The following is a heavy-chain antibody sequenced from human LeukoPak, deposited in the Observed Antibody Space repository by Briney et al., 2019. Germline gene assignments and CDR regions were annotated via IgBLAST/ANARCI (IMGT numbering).Heavy chain of an antibody. D-gene: IGHD6-13*01. V-gene: IGHV3-53*05. CDR3: VKTGSGWYGDY. Sequence: GGSLRLSCAASGFTVSSNYMSWVRQAPGKGLEWVSVIYSGGSTYYADSVKGRFTISRDNSKNMLYLQMNSLRAEDTAVYYCVKTGSGWYGDYWGQGARVTVSS. CDR2: IYSGGST. J-gene: IGHJ4*02. CDR1: GFTVSSNY.